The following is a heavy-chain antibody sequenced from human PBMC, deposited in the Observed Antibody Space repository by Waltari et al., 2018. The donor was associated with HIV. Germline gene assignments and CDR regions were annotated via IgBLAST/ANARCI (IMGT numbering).Heavy chain of an antibody. CDR2: IIPILGTP. V-gene: IGHV1-69*11. CDR3: VREGRSSTAWYYFDF. Sequence: VQLVQSGAEVKKPGSSVKVSCKASGDTFSSYGINWVRQAPGQGLEWIGGIIPILGTPIYAQMFQDRVTITADESTTTAYMDLRSLRSEDTAVYYCVREGRSSTAWYYFDFWGQGTLVTVSS. J-gene: IGHJ4*02. CDR1: GDTFSSYG. D-gene: IGHD6-19*01.